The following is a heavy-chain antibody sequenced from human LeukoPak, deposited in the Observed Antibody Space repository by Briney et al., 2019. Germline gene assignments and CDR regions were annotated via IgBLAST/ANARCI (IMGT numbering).Heavy chain of an antibody. J-gene: IGHJ6*02. V-gene: IGHV1-69*04. D-gene: IGHD3-9*01. CDR3: ARGKSYDILTGYYTNYCYGMDV. CDR2: IIPIFGIA. Sequence: ASVKVSCKASGGTFSSYAISWVRQAPGRGLEWMGRIIPIFGIANYAQKFQGRVTITADKSTSTAYMELSSLRSEDTAVYYCARGKSYDILTGYYTNYCYGMDVWGQGTTVTVSS. CDR1: GGTFSSYA.